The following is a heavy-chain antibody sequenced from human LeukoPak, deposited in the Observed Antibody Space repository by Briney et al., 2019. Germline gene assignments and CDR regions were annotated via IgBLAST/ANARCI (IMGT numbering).Heavy chain of an antibody. Sequence: GGSLRLSCAASGFPLNNYYMSWIRQAPGKGLEWVSYITTSSDYMYYADSVKGRFTISRDNAKNSLYLQMNSLRAEDTAVYYCAKDAYGDYVFDYWGQGTLVTVSS. CDR3: AKDAYGDYVFDY. J-gene: IGHJ4*02. D-gene: IGHD4-17*01. CDR2: ITTSSDYM. CDR1: GFPLNNYY. V-gene: IGHV3-11*01.